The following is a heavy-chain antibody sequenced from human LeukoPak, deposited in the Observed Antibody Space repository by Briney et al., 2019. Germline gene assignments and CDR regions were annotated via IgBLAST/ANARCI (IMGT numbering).Heavy chain of an antibody. D-gene: IGHD6-13*01. CDR3: AREHRGRWSSIYGTVQSPYSSRGWFDP. J-gene: IGHJ5*02. CDR2: INHSGST. CDR1: GGSFSGYY. Sequence: SETLSLTCAVDGGSFSGYYWSWIRQPPGKGLEWIGEINHSGSTNYNPSLKSRVTISVDTSKNQFSLKLSSVTAADTAVYYCAREHRGRWSSIYGTVQSPYSSRGWFDPWGQGTLVTVSS. V-gene: IGHV4-34*01.